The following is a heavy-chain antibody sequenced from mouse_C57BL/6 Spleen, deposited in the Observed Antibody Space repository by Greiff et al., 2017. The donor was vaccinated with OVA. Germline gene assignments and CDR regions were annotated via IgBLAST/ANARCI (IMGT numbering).Heavy chain of an antibody. CDR1: GYTFTDYY. J-gene: IGHJ4*01. D-gene: IGHD1-1*01. V-gene: IGHV1-19*01. CDR3: ARPYYYGTSYEGVDY. Sequence: VQLQQSGPVLVKPGASVKMSCKASGYTFTDYYMNWVKQSHGKSLEWIGVINPYNGGTSYNQKFKGKATLTVDKSPSTAYMELNSLTSEDSAVYYCARPYYYGTSYEGVDYWGQGTSVTVSS. CDR2: INPYNGGT.